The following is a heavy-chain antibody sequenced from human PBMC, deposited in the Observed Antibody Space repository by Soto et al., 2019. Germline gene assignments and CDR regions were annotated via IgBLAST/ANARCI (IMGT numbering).Heavy chain of an antibody. V-gene: IGHV3-23*01. J-gene: IGHJ4*02. CDR3: SIYNDRGVINYFDY. D-gene: IGHD3-10*02. Sequence: GGSMRLSCAASGFTFSSYAMSWVRQAPGKGLEWVSAISGSGGSTYYADSVKGRFTISRDNSKNTLYLQMNSLRAEDTAVYYCSIYNDRGVINYFDYWGPGTLVPVSS. CDR2: ISGSGGST. CDR1: GFTFSSYA.